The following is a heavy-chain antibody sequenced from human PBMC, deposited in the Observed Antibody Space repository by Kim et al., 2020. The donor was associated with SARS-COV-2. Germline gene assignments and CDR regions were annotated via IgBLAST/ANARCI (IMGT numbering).Heavy chain of an antibody. CDR3: ARAMGITIFEVVIVNWFDP. Sequence: SETLSLTCTVSGGSISSGGYYWSWIRQHPGKGLEWIGYIYYSGSTYYNPSLKSRVTISVDTSKNQFSLKLSSVTAADTAVYYCARAMGITIFEVVIVNWFDPWGQGTLVTVSS. D-gene: IGHD3-3*01. CDR1: GGSISSGGYY. J-gene: IGHJ5*02. CDR2: IYYSGST. V-gene: IGHV4-31*03.